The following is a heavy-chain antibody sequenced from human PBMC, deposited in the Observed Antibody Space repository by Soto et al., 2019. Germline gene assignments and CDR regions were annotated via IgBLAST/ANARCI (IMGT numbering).Heavy chain of an antibody. V-gene: IGHV3-23*01. D-gene: IGHD3-10*01. J-gene: IGHJ4*02. CDR2: ISGSGGST. Sequence: EVPLLESGGGLVQPGGSLRLSCAASGFTFSSYAMSWVRQAPGKGLEWVSAISGSGGSTYYADSVKGRFTISRDNSXSTLYLQRNSLRAEDTAVDYCAKDWLAVRGEPPTDWGQGALVTVCS. CDR1: GFTFSSYA. CDR3: AKDWLAVRGEPPTD.